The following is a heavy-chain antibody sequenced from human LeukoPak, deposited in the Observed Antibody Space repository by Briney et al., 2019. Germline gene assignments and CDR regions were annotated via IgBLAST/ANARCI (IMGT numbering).Heavy chain of an antibody. J-gene: IGHJ4*02. CDR2: INPNSGGT. CDR1: GGTFSSYA. D-gene: IGHD3-3*01. Sequence: ASVKVSCKASGGTFSSYAISWVRQAPGQGLEWMGWINPNSGGTNYAQKFQGRVTMTRDTSISTAYMELSRLRSDDTAVYYCACANYDFWSGSFNYWGQGTLVTVSS. CDR3: ACANYDFWSGSFNY. V-gene: IGHV1-2*02.